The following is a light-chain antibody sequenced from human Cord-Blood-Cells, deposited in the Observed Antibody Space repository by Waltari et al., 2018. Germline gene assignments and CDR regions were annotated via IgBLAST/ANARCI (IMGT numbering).Light chain of an antibody. CDR2: GAS. J-gene: IGKJ2*01. CDR1: QSVSSSY. V-gene: IGKV3-20*01. CDR3: QQYGSSPPYT. Sequence: EIVLTQSPGTLSLSPGERATLSCRASQSVSSSYLAWYQQKPGQAPRLLIYGASSRATGIPDRFSGSGCGTDFTLTISRLEPEDFAVYYCQQYGSSPPYTFDQGTKLEIK.